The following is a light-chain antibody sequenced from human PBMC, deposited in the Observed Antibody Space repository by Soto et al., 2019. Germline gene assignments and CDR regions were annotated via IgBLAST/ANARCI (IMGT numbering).Light chain of an antibody. CDR1: QGIGNY. V-gene: IGKV1-17*03. CDR2: AAS. J-gene: IGKJ1*01. Sequence: DIQMTQSPYAMSASVGARVTITCRASQGIGNYLAWFQQKPGKVPKRLICAASSLQSGVPSRFSGSGSGTEFTLTISSLQPEDFATYYCLQHNSYPCTFGQGTKVEIK. CDR3: LQHNSYPCT.